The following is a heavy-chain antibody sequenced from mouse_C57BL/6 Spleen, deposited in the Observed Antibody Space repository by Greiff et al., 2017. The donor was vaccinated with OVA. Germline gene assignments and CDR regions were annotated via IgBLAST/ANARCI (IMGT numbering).Heavy chain of an antibody. CDR2: IGPGSGST. CDR1: GYTFTDYY. D-gene: IGHD1-1*01. Sequence: QVQLQQSGAELVKPGASVKISCKASGYTFTDYYINWVKQRPGQGLEWIGKIGPGSGSTYYNEKFKGKATLTADKSSSTAYMQLSSLTSEDSAVYFCARRGYYYGSSYAWFAYWGQGTLVTVSA. J-gene: IGHJ3*01. CDR3: ARRGYYYGSSYAWFAY. V-gene: IGHV1-77*01.